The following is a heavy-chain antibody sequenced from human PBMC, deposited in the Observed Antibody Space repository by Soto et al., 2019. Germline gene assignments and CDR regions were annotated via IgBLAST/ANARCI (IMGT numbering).Heavy chain of an antibody. CDR3: ARDRRLYYSDAFDI. J-gene: IGHJ3*02. CDR2: ISFDGSEK. CDR1: GFTFSIYG. D-gene: IGHD1-26*01. Sequence: QVQLVESGGGVVQPGRSLRLSCAASGFTFSIYGMHWVRHAPGKGLEWVAMISFDGSEKYYTDSVKGRFHISRDSSKNTLYLQTASLRLEDTAVYYCARDRRLYYSDAFDIWGQGTTVTVSS. V-gene: IGHV3-30*03.